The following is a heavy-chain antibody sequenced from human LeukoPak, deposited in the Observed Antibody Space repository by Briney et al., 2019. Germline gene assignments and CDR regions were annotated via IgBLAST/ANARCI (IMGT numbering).Heavy chain of an antibody. CDR3: ARSLGYCSAGSCFPFDY. Sequence: GGSLRLSCAASGFTFSSYWMSWVRQAPGKGLEWVANINQDGSDKNYVDSVKGRFTISRDNAKNSLYLQMNSLRAEDTAVYYCARSLGYCSAGSCFPFDYWGQGTLVTVSS. D-gene: IGHD2-15*01. CDR1: GFTFSSYW. CDR2: INQDGSDK. J-gene: IGHJ4*02. V-gene: IGHV3-7*05.